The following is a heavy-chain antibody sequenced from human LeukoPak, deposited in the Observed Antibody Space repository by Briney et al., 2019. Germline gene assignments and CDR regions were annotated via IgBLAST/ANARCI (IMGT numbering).Heavy chain of an antibody. J-gene: IGHJ5*02. V-gene: IGHV3-30*04. CDR2: ISYDGSNK. CDR1: GFTFSSYA. D-gene: IGHD1-26*01. CDR3: AGGPGELLFDP. Sequence: PGGSLRLSCAASGFTFSSYAMHWVRQAPGKGLEWVAVISYDGSNKYYADSVKGRFTISRDNSKNTLYLQMNSLRAEDTAVYYCAGGPGELLFDPWGQGTLVTVSS.